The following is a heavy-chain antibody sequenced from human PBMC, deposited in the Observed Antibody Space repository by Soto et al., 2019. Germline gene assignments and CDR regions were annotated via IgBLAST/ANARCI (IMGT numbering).Heavy chain of an antibody. CDR3: AHTWGLPFDY. CDR2: IYWNDDK. V-gene: IGHV2-5*01. J-gene: IGHJ4*01. D-gene: IGHD3-16*01. CDR1: GFSLRTTGVG. Sequence: QITLKESGPTLVEPTQTLTLTCTYSGFSLRTTGVGVGWIRQPPGKALEWIGIIYWNDDKRYSPSLKNRFTLTRDISKSQVVLTMTNMDPVDTATYYCAHTWGLPFDYWRQRTLVIVSS.